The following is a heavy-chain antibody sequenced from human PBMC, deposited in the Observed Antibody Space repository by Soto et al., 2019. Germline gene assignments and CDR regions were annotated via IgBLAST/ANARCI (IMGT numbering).Heavy chain of an antibody. CDR1: GGTFSSYA. D-gene: IGHD4-17*01. CDR3: ARDPYGPRGRDAFDI. CDR2: IIPIFGTA. J-gene: IGHJ3*02. V-gene: IGHV1-69*01. Sequence: EASVKVSCKASGGTFSSYAISWVRQAPGQGLEWMGGIIPIFGTANYAQKFQGRVTITADESTSTAYMELSSLRSEDTAVYYCARDPYGPRGRDAFDIWGQGTMVTVSS.